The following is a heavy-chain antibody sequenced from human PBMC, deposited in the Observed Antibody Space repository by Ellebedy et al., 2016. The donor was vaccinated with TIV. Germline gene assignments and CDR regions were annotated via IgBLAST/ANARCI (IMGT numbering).Heavy chain of an antibody. D-gene: IGHD6-19*01. CDR1: GFSLTTIGVG. CDR3: ARIQWLTYYYYGMDV. CDR2: IFWNDDE. Sequence: SGPTLVKPTQTLTLTCTFSGFSLTTIGVGVGWIRQPPGKALECLALIFWNDDERYSPSLKSRLTITKDTSKNQVVLTMTNMDPVDTATYYCARIQWLTYYYYGMDVWGQGTTVTVSS. J-gene: IGHJ6*02. V-gene: IGHV2-5*01.